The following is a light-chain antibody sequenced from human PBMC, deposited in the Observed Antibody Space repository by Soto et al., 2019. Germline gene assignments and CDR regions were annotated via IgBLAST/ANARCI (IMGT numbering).Light chain of an antibody. CDR3: HQRAQWPHA. CDR2: DAS. V-gene: IGKV3-11*01. J-gene: IGKJ2*01. CDR1: QSVGNY. Sequence: EIVLTQSPATLSLSPGERATLSCRASQSVGNYIIWYQQTPGQAPRLLIHDASNRATGIPARFSGSGSGTDFTLTISSLEPEDSAVYYCHQRAQWPHAFGQGTKLEIK.